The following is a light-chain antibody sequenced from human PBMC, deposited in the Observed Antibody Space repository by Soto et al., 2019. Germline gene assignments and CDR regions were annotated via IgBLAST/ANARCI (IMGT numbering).Light chain of an antibody. Sequence: DIQLTQSPSTLSAAVGDSVTITCRASQTISSWLAWYQQKPGKAPKLLIYKASTLKSGVPSRFSGNGSGTEFTLTISSLQPDDFATYYCQQYNTYSTFGQGTRLEI. CDR3: QQYNTYST. J-gene: IGKJ5*01. CDR1: QTISSW. CDR2: KAS. V-gene: IGKV1-5*03.